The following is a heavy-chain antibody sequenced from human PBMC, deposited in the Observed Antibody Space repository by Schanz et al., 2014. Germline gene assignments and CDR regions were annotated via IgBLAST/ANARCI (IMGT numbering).Heavy chain of an antibody. V-gene: IGHV3-33*01. J-gene: IGHJ4*02. Sequence: QVQLVESGGGVVQPGGSLRLSCAASGFIFSNYGMHWVRQAPGKGLEWVAVIWSDGSTKYYADSVKGRFTISRDNSKNTLYLQMNSLRADDTAVYFCARAHGNNWYGKGLDYWGQGTQVTGSS. CDR1: GFIFSNYG. CDR3: ARAHGNNWYGKGLDY. CDR2: IWSDGSTK. D-gene: IGHD1-1*01.